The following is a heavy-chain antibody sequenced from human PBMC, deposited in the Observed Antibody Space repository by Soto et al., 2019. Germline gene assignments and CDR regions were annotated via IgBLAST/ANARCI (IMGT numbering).Heavy chain of an antibody. CDR1: GFTFSSYA. CDR3: AKGLGSGSYAASDS. V-gene: IGHV3-23*01. CDR2: ITGSGDNT. J-gene: IGHJ5*01. D-gene: IGHD1-26*01. Sequence: EVQLLESGGGLVQPGGSLRLSCAASGFTFSSYALSWVRQAPGKGPEWVSAITGSGDNTYYADSVKGRFTISRDNSKNTLSLQMNSLRAEDTAVYYCAKGLGSGSYAASDSWGQGTLVTVSS.